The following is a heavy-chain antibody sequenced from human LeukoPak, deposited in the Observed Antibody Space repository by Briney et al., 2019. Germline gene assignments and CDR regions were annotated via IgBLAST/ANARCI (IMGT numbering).Heavy chain of an antibody. CDR1: GVSFNDYY. V-gene: IGHV4-34*01. J-gene: IGHJ4*02. D-gene: IGHD4-17*01. CDR2: INHSGYT. Sequence: PSETLSLTCAVSGVSFNDYYWSWGRQTPGKGLEWIGEINHSGYTNDSPSLKSRVTLSSDTSRKQLSLNLRSVTVADTGIYYCTRMTTGHDYWGQGTLVTVSS. CDR3: TRMTTGHDY.